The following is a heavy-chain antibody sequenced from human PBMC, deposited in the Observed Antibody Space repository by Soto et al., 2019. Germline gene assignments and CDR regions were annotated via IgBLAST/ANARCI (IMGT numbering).Heavy chain of an antibody. Sequence: GGSLRLSWAASGFTFSNYIRNCVRQAPGKGLEWVSYISSSSSTIYYADSVKGRFTISRDNSKNTLYLQMNSLRAEDTAVYYCARDPRSPTQDYYDSSGYMDYWGQGTLVTVSS. J-gene: IGHJ4*02. D-gene: IGHD3-22*01. CDR2: ISSSSSTI. V-gene: IGHV3-48*01. CDR3: ARDPRSPTQDYYDSSGYMDY. CDR1: GFTFSNYI.